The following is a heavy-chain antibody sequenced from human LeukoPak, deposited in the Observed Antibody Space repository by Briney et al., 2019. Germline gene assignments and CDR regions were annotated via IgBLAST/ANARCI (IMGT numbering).Heavy chain of an antibody. CDR2: IYYSGST. CDR1: GGSISSYY. D-gene: IGHD6-13*01. CDR3: ARVGHRGIAAAGTPSLNYYYYYMDV. V-gene: IGHV4-59*01. J-gene: IGHJ6*03. Sequence: PSETLSLTCTVSGGSISSYYWSWIRQPPGKGLEWIGYIYYSGSTNYNPSLKSRVTISVDTSKNQFSLKLSPVTAADTAVYYCARVGHRGIAAAGTPSLNYYYYYMDVWGKGTTVTVSS.